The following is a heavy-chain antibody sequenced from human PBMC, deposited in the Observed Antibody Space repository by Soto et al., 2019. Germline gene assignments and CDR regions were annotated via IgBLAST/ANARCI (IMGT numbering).Heavy chain of an antibody. CDR2: IYWDDDK. V-gene: IGHV2-5*02. CDR1: GFSLTTSGVG. Sequence: QITLKESGPTRVRPTQTLALTCTFSGFSLTTSGVGVGWIRKTPGKALEWLAVIYWDDDKRYSPSLKSMLTITKDTSKNQVVLTMADMDPVDTATYFCAHRGYMYGNWDHGYFDYWGQGTLVTXSS. J-gene: IGHJ4*02. CDR3: AHRGYMYGNWDHGYFDY. D-gene: IGHD5-18*01.